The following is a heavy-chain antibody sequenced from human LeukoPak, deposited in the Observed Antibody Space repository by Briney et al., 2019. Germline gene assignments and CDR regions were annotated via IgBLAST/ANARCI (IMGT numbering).Heavy chain of an antibody. D-gene: IGHD4-11*01. CDR2: VSVEGTGR. CDR1: GFTFSSYT. J-gene: IGHJ4*02. CDR3: ATVTKVDFDY. Sequence: GGSLRLSCAASGFTFSSYTFYWFRQAPGKGLEWVASVSVEGTGRYFPGSVEGRSAISRDDSKKSVFLQMSNLRHEDTAVYFCATVTKVDFDYWGQGTLVTVSS. V-gene: IGHV3-30*09.